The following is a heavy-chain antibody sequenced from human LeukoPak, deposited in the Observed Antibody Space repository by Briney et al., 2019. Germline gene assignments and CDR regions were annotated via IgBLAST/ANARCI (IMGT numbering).Heavy chain of an antibody. CDR2: ISYDGSNK. V-gene: IGHV3-30-3*01. CDR3: ASDRYYYDSSGYFDY. Sequence: PGGSLRLSCAASGLTFSSYAMHGVRQAPGRGLGGVAVISYDGSNKYYADSVKGRFTISRDNSKNTLYLQMNSLRAEDTAVYYCASDRYYYDSSGYFDYWGQGTLVTVSS. CDR1: GLTFSSYA. J-gene: IGHJ4*02. D-gene: IGHD3-22*01.